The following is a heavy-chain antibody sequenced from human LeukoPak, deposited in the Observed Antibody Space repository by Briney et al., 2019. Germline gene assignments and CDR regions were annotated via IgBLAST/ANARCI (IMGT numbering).Heavy chain of an antibody. CDR1: GYTFTNYD. CDR3: GRGRWSATGSPQFDH. V-gene: IGHV1-8*01. D-gene: IGHD2-8*02. J-gene: IGHJ5*02. CDR2: MNPNSGST. Sequence: GASVKVSCKASGYTFTNYDTNWVRQAPGQGLEWMGWMNPNSGSTGYAQQFQCRVTMTRNTSISTAYMELSSLRPDDTAVYYCGRGRWSATGSPQFDHWGQATLVTVSS.